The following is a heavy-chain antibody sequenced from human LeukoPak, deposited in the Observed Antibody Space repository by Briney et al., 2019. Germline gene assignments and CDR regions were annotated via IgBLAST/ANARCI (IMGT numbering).Heavy chain of an antibody. V-gene: IGHV3-23*01. CDR2: ISGSGGST. CDR3: AKNRNLITMVRGVMDS. D-gene: IGHD3-10*01. Sequence: PGGTLRLSCAASGFIFGTYGMTWVRQAPGKGLEWVSVISGSGGSTHYADSVKGRFTISRDISKNTLYLQMNRLRAEDTAVYYCAKNRNLITMVRGVMDSWGQGTLVTVSS. J-gene: IGHJ4*02. CDR1: GFIFGTYG.